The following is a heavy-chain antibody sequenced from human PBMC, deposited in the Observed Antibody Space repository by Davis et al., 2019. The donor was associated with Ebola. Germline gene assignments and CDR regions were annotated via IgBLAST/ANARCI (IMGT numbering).Heavy chain of an antibody. V-gene: IGHV3-23*01. CDR1: GFTFSSYE. CDR2: ISGSGGST. D-gene: IGHD6-6*01. Sequence: GESLKISCAASGFTFSSYEMNWVRQAPGKGLEWVSAISGSGGSTYYADSVKGRFTISRDNSKNTLYLQMNSLRAEDTAVYYCAASSSSSRWAAFDIWGHGTMVTVSS. J-gene: IGHJ3*02. CDR3: AASSSSSRWAAFDI.